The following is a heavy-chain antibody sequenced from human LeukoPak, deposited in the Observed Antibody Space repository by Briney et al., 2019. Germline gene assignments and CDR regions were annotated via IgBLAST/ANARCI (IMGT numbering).Heavy chain of an antibody. J-gene: IGHJ4*02. Sequence: SETLSLTCTVSGGSISSNPYYWGWIRQPPGKGLEWIGTISYSGSTYYNPSLKSRVTISVDTSKNQFSLKLSSVTAADTAVFYCARLNDYGGNTDYWGQETLVTVSS. V-gene: IGHV4-39*01. D-gene: IGHD4-23*01. CDR1: GGSISSNPYY. CDR2: ISYSGST. CDR3: ARLNDYGGNTDY.